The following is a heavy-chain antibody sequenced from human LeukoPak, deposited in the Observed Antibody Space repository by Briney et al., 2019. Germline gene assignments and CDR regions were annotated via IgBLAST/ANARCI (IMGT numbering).Heavy chain of an antibody. CDR1: GFTFSSYA. J-gene: IGHJ6*03. CDR2: ISGSGGST. CDR3: ANSPKASYYYNYYMDV. V-gene: IGHV3-23*01. Sequence: PGGSLRLSCAASGFTFSSYAMSWVRQAPGEGLEWVSTISGSGGSTYYADSVKGRFTLPRDNSKNTLYLQMNSLRAEDTAVYYCANSPKASYYYNYYMDVWAKGPRSPSP.